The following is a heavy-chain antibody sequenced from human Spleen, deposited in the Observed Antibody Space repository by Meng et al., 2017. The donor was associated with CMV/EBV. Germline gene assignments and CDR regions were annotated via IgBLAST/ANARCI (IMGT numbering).Heavy chain of an antibody. CDR3: AREWGIVTNDY. CDR2: IDPSSGAT. D-gene: IGHD2/OR15-2a*01. Sequence: ASVKVSCKASGYTFTTYGVSWMRQAPGQGLEWMGWIDPSSGATNYTQKFRGRVTVTSDTSIRTAYMELSGLTSDDTAVYYCAREWGIVTNDYWGQGTLVTVSS. V-gene: IGHV1-2*02. CDR1: GYTFTTYG. J-gene: IGHJ4*02.